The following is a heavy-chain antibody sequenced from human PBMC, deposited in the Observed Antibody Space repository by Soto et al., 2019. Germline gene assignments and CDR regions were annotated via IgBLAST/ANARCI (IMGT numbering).Heavy chain of an antibody. V-gene: IGHV3-30*18. CDR2: ISYDGSNK. Sequence: GGSLSLSCAASGFTFSSYGMHWVRQAPGKGLEWVAVISYDGSNKYYADSVKGRFTISRDNSKNTLYLQMNSLRAEDTAVYYCAKDLGSIAAALYGMDVWGQGTTVTVSS. D-gene: IGHD6-13*01. CDR3: AKDLGSIAAALYGMDV. CDR1: GFTFSSYG. J-gene: IGHJ6*02.